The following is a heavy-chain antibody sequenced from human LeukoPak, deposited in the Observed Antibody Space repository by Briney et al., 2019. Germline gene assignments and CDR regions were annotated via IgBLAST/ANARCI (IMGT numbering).Heavy chain of an antibody. V-gene: IGHV3-30*18. CDR2: ISYDGSNK. D-gene: IGHD6-19*01. J-gene: IGHJ6*02. CDR1: GFTFSSYG. Sequence: GGSLRLSCAASGFTFSSYGMHWVRQAPGKGLEWVAVISYDGSNKYYADSVKGRFTISRDNSKNTLYLQMNSLRAEDTAVYYCAKDRRYSSGWYGGGRYGMDVWGQGTTVTVSS. CDR3: AKDRRYSSGWYGGGRYGMDV.